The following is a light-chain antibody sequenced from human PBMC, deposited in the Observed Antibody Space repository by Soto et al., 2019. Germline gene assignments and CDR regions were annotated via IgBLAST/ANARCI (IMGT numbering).Light chain of an antibody. CDR3: QQYDSYPLT. J-gene: IGKJ4*01. Sequence: DIQMTQSPSTLSASEGDRVTITCRASQSISSWLAWYQQKPGKAPNLLIYKTSSLESGVPSRFSGSGSGTEFTLTVNSLQPDDFATYYCQQYDSYPLTFGGGTKVEIK. V-gene: IGKV1-5*03. CDR1: QSISSW. CDR2: KTS.